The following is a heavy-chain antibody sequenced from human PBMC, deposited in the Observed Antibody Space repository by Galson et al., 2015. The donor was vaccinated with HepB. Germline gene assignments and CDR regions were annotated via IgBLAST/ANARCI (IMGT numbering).Heavy chain of an antibody. Sequence: SLRLSCAASGFTFSSYWMHWVRQAPGKGLVWVSRINSDGSSTSYADSVKGRFTISRDNAKNTLYLQMNSLRAEDTAVYYCARAGRRAVAGTAFDYWGQGTLVTVSS. CDR2: INSDGSST. D-gene: IGHD6-19*01. J-gene: IGHJ4*02. CDR1: GFTFSSYW. CDR3: ARAGRRAVAGTAFDY. V-gene: IGHV3-74*01.